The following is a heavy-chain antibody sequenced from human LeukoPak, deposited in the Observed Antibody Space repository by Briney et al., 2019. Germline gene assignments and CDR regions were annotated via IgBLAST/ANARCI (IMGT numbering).Heavy chain of an antibody. CDR3: ARDQESQNSFGY. J-gene: IGHJ4*02. CDR2: INPNSGGT. V-gene: IGHV1-2*02. CDR1: GYTFTGYY. Sequence: GASVKVSCKASGYTFTGYYMHWVRQAPGQGLEWMGWINPNSGGTNYAQKFQGRVTMTRGTSISTAYMELSRLRSDDTAVYYCARDQESQNSFGYWGQGTLVTASS.